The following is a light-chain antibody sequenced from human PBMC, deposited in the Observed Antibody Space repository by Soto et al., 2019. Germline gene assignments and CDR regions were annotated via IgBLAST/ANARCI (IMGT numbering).Light chain of an antibody. CDR3: QQYGSSPIT. Sequence: IVIQHSPASLSVSPGARATLSCRASQSVSSRFLAWYQQRPGQAPRLLIYGASTRATGIPARFSGSGSATDFTLTISRLEPEDFALYYCQQYGSSPITFGQRTRLEIK. CDR2: GAS. V-gene: IGKV3-20*01. J-gene: IGKJ5*01. CDR1: QSVSSRF.